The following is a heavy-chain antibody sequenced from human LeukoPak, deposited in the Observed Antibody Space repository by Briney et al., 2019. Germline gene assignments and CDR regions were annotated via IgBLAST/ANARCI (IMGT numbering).Heavy chain of an antibody. D-gene: IGHD2-15*01. J-gene: IGHJ3*02. CDR3: ARYCSGGSCYDAFDI. CDR1: GGTFSSYA. V-gene: IGHV1-69*05. CDR2: IIPIFGTA. Sequence: SVKVSCKASGGTFSSYAISWVLQAPGQGLEWMGRIIPIFGTANYAQKFQGRVTITTDESTSTAYMELNSLRSEDTAVYYCARYCSGGSCYDAFDIWGQGTMVTVSS.